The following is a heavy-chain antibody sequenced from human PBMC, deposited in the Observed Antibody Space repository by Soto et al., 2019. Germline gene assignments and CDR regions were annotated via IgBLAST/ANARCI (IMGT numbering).Heavy chain of an antibody. CDR2: IYSSGHT. V-gene: IGHV4-4*07. D-gene: IGHD5-12*01. Sequence: SETLSLTCTVSGGSIRSYYWTWIRQPAGKGMEWIGRIYSSGHTMYNPSLQSRVTLSVDTPKNRFSLELSSVTAADTAVYYCARVVDSGLGAYNWFDPWGQGIMVTVS. CDR1: GGSIRSYY. CDR3: ARVVDSGLGAYNWFDP. J-gene: IGHJ5*02.